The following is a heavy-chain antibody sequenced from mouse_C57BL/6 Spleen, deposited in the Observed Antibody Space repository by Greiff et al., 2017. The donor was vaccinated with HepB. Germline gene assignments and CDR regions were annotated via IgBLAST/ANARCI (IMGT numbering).Heavy chain of an antibody. Sequence: QVQLQQSGAELVRPGASVKLSCKASGYTFTDYYINWVKQRPGQGLEWIARIYPGSGNTYYNEKFKGKATLTAEKSSSTAYLQLSSLTSEDSAVYFCAFYDYDVGFAYWGQGTLVTVSA. J-gene: IGHJ3*01. CDR2: IYPGSGNT. D-gene: IGHD2-4*01. CDR1: GYTFTDYY. CDR3: AFYDYDVGFAY. V-gene: IGHV1-76*01.